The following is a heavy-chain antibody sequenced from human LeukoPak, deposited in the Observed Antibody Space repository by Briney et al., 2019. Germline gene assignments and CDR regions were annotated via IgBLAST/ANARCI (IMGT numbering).Heavy chain of an antibody. CDR3: TSLSSVQLERHRLERKKYYYYMDV. Sequence: GGSLRLSCAASGFTFSGSAMHWVRQASGKGLEWVGRIRSKANGYATAYAASVKGRFTISRDDSKNTAYLQMNSLKTEDTAVYYCTSLSSVQLERHRLERKKYYYYMDVWGKGTTVTVSS. V-gene: IGHV3-73*01. D-gene: IGHD1-1*01. J-gene: IGHJ6*03. CDR2: IRSKANGYAT. CDR1: GFTFSGSA.